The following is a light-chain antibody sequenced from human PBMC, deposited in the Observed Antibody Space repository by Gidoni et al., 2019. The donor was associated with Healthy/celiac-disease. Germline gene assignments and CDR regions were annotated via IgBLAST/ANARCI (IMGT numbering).Light chain of an antibody. V-gene: IGLV1-40*01. J-gene: IGLJ2*01. CDR1: SSNIGAGYD. CDR2: GNS. CDR3: QSYDSSLSGSV. Sequence: QSVLTQPPSVSGAPGQRVTISCTGSSSNIGAGYDVHWYQQHPGTAPKLLIYGNSNRTSGVPDRFSGSKSGTSASLAITGLQAEDEADYYCQSYDSSLSGSVFGGGTKLTVL.